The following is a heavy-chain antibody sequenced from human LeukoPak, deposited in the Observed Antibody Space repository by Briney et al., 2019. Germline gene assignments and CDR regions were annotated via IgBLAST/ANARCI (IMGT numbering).Heavy chain of an antibody. CDR3: ARGGAYHWSD. CDR1: GGSISSYY. D-gene: IGHD1-26*01. J-gene: IGHJ4*02. Sequence: SETLSLTCTVSGGSISSYYWSWIRQPPGKGLEWIGYIYYSGSTNYNPSLKSRVTISVDTSKNQFSLRLSSVTAADTAVYFCARGGAYHWSDWGQGTLVTVSS. CDR2: IYYSGST. V-gene: IGHV4-59*12.